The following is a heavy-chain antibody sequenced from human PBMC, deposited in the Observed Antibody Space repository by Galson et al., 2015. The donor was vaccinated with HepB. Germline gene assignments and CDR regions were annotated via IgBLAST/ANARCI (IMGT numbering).Heavy chain of an antibody. D-gene: IGHD2-15*01. V-gene: IGHV6-1*01. CDR2: TYYRSRWYN. J-gene: IGHJ6*02. CDR1: GDSVSSNSAA. CDR3: ASVVGTIYYYGMDV. Sequence: AISGDSVSSNSAAWDWIRQSPSRGLEWLGRTYYRSRWYNDYAESVRSRISINPDTSRNQFSLQLKSVTPEDTAVYYCASVVGTIYYYGMDVWGQGTTVIVSS.